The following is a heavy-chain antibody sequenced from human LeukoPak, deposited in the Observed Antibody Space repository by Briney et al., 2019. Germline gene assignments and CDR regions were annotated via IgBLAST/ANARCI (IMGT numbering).Heavy chain of an antibody. J-gene: IGHJ3*02. D-gene: IGHD3-10*01. CDR1: GGSISSYY. CDR3: ARDSVETSGGAFDI. Sequence: SETLSLTCTVSGGSISSYYWSWIRQPPGKGLEWIAYISDIGSINYNPSLKSRVTESIDTSKNQFSLELTSVTAADTAVYYCARDSVETSGGAFDIWGQGTMVTVSS. V-gene: IGHV4-4*08. CDR2: ISDIGSI.